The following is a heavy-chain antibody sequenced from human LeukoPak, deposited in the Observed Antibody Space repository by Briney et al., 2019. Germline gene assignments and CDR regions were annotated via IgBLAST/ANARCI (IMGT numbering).Heavy chain of an antibody. V-gene: IGHV1-46*01. J-gene: IGHJ4*02. Sequence: ASVKVSCKASGYTFTSYYMHWVRQAPGQGLEWMGIINPSGGSTSYAQKFQGRVTMTRDTSTSTVYMELSSLRSEDTAVYYCARGQEPPASRIVVVTADFDYWGQGTLVTVSS. D-gene: IGHD2-21*02. CDR2: INPSGGST. CDR1: GYTFTSYY. CDR3: ARGQEPPASRIVVVTADFDY.